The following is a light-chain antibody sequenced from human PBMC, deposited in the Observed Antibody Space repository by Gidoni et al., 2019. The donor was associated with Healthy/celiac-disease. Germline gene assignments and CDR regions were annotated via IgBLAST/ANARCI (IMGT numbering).Light chain of an antibody. CDR3: CSYAGDYTVF. J-gene: IGLJ2*01. CDR2: DVS. V-gene: IGLV2-11*01. Sequence: QSALTQPRSVSGSPGQSVTISCTGTSSDVGYYNFVSWYQQHPGKAPKLMIYDVSKRPSGVPDRFSGSKSGNTASLTISGLQAEDEAGYYCCSYAGDYTVFFGGGTKLTVL. CDR1: SSDVGYYNF.